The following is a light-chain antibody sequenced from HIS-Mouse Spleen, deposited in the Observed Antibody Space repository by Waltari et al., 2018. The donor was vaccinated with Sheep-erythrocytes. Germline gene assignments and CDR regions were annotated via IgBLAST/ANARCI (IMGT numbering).Light chain of an antibody. CDR3: CSYAGSYNHV. Sequence: QSALTQPRSVSGSPGQSVTISCTGTSSAVGGYNYVSWYQQHPGKAPKLMIYDVSKRPSGVPDRFSGSKSGNTASLTISGLQAEDEADYYCCSYAGSYNHVFATGPRSPS. CDR1: SSAVGGYNY. V-gene: IGLV2-11*01. CDR2: DVS. J-gene: IGLJ1*01.